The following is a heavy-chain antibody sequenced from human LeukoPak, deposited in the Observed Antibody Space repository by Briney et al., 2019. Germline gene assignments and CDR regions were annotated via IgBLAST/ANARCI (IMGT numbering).Heavy chain of an antibody. J-gene: IGHJ6*02. CDR3: AKGGYYYGSGSYYDKYYYYYGVDV. D-gene: IGHD3-10*01. CDR2: ISGSGGST. CDR1: GFTFSSYA. Sequence: GGSLRLSCAASGFTFSSYAMSWVRQAPGKGLEWVSAISGSGGSTYYADSVKGRFTISRDNSKNTLYLQMNSLRAEDTAVYYCAKGGYYYGSGSYYDKYYYYYGVDVWGQGTTVTVSS. V-gene: IGHV3-23*01.